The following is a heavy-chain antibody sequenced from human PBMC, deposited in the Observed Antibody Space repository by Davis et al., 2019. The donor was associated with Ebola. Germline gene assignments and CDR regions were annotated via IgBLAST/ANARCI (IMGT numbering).Heavy chain of an antibody. CDR1: GGSFSGNY. Sequence: SETLSLTCAVSGGSFSGNYWAWIRQSPGKGLECIGEVDDGGRVHYNPSLKSRVSISLDTSKNQFSLKVTSMTAADTAVYYCARGGYSYGFDYWGQGTLVTVSS. CDR3: ARGGYSYGFDY. D-gene: IGHD5-18*01. CDR2: VDDGGRV. V-gene: IGHV4-34*01. J-gene: IGHJ4*02.